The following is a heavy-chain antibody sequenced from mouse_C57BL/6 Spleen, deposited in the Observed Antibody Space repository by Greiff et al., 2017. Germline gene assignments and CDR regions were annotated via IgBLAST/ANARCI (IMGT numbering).Heavy chain of an antibody. J-gene: IGHJ2*01. CDR2: INPNNGGT. CDR3: ARRDYGSSSFDY. V-gene: IGHV1-18*01. CDR1: GYTFTDYN. D-gene: IGHD1-1*01. Sequence: EVQRVESGPELVKPGAPVKIPCKASGYTFTDYNMDWVKQSHGKSLEWIGDINPNNGGTIYNQKFKGKATLTVDKSSSTAYMELRSLTSEDTAVYYCARRDYGSSSFDYWGQGTTLTVSS.